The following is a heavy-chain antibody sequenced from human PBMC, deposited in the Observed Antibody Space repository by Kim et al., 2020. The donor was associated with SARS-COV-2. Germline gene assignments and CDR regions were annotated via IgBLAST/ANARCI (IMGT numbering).Heavy chain of an antibody. D-gene: IGHD3-3*01. CDR3: ARGERFLEWFGQNAFDI. J-gene: IGHJ3*02. CDR1: GFTFSSYE. V-gene: IGHV3-48*03. CDR2: ISSSGSTI. Sequence: GGSLRLSCAASGFTFSSYEMNWVRQAPGKGLEWVSYISSSGSTIYYADPVKGRFTISRDNAKNSLYLQMNSLRAEDTAVYYCARGERFLEWFGQNAFDIWGQWTMVTVSS.